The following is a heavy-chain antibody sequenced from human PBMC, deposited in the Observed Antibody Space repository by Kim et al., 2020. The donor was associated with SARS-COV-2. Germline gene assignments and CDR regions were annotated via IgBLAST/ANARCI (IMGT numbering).Heavy chain of an antibody. CDR2: ISSSSSYI. CDR1: GFTFSSYS. CDR3: ARDLLSIATPG. D-gene: IGHD6-13*01. J-gene: IGHJ4*02. V-gene: IGHV3-21*01. Sequence: GGSLRLSCAASGFTFSSYSMNWVRQAPGKGLEWVSSISSSSSYIYYADSVKGRFTISRDNAKNSLYLQMNSLRAEDTAVYYCARDLLSIATPGWGQGTLVTVSS.